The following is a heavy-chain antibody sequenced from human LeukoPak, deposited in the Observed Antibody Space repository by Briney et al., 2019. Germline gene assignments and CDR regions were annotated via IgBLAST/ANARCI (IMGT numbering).Heavy chain of an antibody. CDR2: IIPIFGTA. CDR1: GGTFSSYA. D-gene: IGHD1-26*01. V-gene: IGHV1-69*05. J-gene: IGHJ4*02. Sequence: GSSVKVSCXASGGTFSSYAISCVRQAPGQGLEWMGGIIPIFGTANYAQKFQGRVTIATDESTSTAYMELSSLRSEDTAVYYCARDAGDGSCLDYWGQGTLVTVSS. CDR3: ARDAGDGSCLDY.